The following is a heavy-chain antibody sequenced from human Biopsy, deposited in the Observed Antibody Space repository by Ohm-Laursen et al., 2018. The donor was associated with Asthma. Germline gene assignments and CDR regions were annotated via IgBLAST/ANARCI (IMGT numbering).Heavy chain of an antibody. CDR1: GFTFSNYG. CDR3: AKDVFPGWELRRGPDY. D-gene: IGHD1-26*01. J-gene: IGHJ4*02. V-gene: IGHV3-30*18. Sequence: SLRLSCAASGFTFSNYGMHWVRQAPGKGLDWVAVISFDGSNKNYTDSMKGRFTISRDNSRNTLHLQMNSLRAEDTAVYYCAKDVFPGWELRRGPDYWGQGTLVTVSS. CDR2: ISFDGSNK.